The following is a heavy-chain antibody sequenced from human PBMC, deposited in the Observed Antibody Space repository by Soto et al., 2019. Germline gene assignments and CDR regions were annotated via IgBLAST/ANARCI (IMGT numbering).Heavy chain of an antibody. Sequence: ASVKVSCKASGYTFTSYDINWVRQATGQGLEWMGWMNPNRGNTGYAQKFQGRVTMTRNTSISTAYMELSSLRSEDTAVYYCARGQLLWFGELPYYWGQGTLVTVSS. CDR1: GYTFTSYD. J-gene: IGHJ4*02. D-gene: IGHD3-10*01. V-gene: IGHV1-8*01. CDR2: MNPNRGNT. CDR3: ARGQLLWFGELPYY.